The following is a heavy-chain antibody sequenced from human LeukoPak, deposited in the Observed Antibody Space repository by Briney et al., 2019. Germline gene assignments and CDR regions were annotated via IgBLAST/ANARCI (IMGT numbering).Heavy chain of an antibody. J-gene: IGHJ4*02. CDR1: GYTFTGYS. Sequence: GASVKVSCKASGYTFTGYSMHWVRQAPGQGLEWMGWINPSSGGTNYAQKFQGRVTMTRDTSISTAYMELTRLTSDDTAVYYCARVRGSYCADFWGQGTLVTVSS. CDR3: ARVRGSYCADF. D-gene: IGHD3-16*01. CDR2: INPSSGGT. V-gene: IGHV1-2*02.